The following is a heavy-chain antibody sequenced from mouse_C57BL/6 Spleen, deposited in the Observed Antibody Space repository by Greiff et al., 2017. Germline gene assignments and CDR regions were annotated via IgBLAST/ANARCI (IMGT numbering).Heavy chain of an antibody. J-gene: IGHJ2*01. D-gene: IGHD2-5*01. CDR1: GYSFTGYY. CDR2: INPSTGGT. V-gene: IGHV1-42*01. CDR3: ARGAYYSNYGYFDY. Sequence: DVKLVESGPELVKPGASVKISCKASGYSFTGYYMNWVKQSPEKSLEWIGEINPSTGGTTYNQKFKAKATLTVDKSSSTAYMQLKSLTSEDSAVYYCARGAYYSNYGYFDYWGQGTTLTVSS.